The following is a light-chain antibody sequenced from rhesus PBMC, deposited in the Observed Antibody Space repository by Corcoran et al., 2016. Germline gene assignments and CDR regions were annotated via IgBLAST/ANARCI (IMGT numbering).Light chain of an antibody. CDR1: QGISSW. V-gene: IGKV1-18*01. J-gene: IGKJ2*01. Sequence: DIQMTQSPSSLSASVGDKVTITCRASQGISSWLAWYQQKPGKATKLLIYAASSLQMGVPSRFSGRGSGTDYTLTISSLQTEDFATYYCQQGYNTPYSFGQGTKVEIK. CDR2: AAS. CDR3: QQGYNTPYS.